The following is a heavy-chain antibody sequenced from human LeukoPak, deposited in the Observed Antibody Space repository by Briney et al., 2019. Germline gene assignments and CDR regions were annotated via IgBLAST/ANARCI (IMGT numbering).Heavy chain of an antibody. CDR2: IIPIFGTA. V-gene: IGHV1-69*05. J-gene: IGHJ4*02. CDR1: GGTFSSYS. Sequence: SVKVSCKASGGTFSSYSVSWVRQAPGQGLEWMGRIIPIFGTANYAQKFQGRVTITTDESTSTAYMELSSLRSEDTAVYYCASKHLRGYSYDPAEVYFDYWGQGTLVTASS. D-gene: IGHD5-18*01. CDR3: ASKHLRGYSYDPAEVYFDY.